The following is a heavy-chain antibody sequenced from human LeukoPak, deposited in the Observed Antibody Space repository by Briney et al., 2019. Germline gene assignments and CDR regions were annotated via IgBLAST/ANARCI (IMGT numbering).Heavy chain of an antibody. CDR1: GGSISSYY. J-gene: IGHJ4*02. CDR3: ARGPIQLWFGYFDY. V-gene: IGHV4-4*07. D-gene: IGHD5-18*01. CDR2: IYTSGST. Sequence: PSETLSLTCTVSGGSISSYYWSWIRQPAGKGLEWIGRIYTSGSTNYNPSLKSRVTMSVDTSKNQFSLKLSSVTAADTAVYYCARGPIQLWFGYFDYWGQGTLVTASS.